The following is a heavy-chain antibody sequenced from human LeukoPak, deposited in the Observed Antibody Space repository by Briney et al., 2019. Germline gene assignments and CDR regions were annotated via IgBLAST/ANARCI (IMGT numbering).Heavy chain of an antibody. J-gene: IGHJ6*03. CDR3: ARARRPDGVVPAARYMDV. CDR2: IKHDGSDK. V-gene: IGHV3-7*01. D-gene: IGHD2-2*01. Sequence: PGGSLRLSCAASGFTFADHYMDWVRQAPGKGLEWVAYIKHDGSDKYHVDSVKGRFTISRDNSKNSLYLQMNSLRADDTAVYYCARARRPDGVVPAARYMDVWGKGTTVTVSS. CDR1: GFTFADHY.